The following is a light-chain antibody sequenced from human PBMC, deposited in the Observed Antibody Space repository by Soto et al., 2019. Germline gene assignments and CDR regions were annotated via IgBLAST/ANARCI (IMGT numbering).Light chain of an antibody. J-gene: IGKJ1*01. CDR3: QHYNSYPWT. CDR1: QTISNW. CDR2: HAS. Sequence: IQMTQSPSTLSASIGDRVTITCRASQTISNWLAWYQQKPGKAPNLLIYHASNLETGVPSRFSGSAFGTEFTLTIISLQPDDFATYYCQHYNSYPWTFGQGTKV. V-gene: IGKV1-5*01.